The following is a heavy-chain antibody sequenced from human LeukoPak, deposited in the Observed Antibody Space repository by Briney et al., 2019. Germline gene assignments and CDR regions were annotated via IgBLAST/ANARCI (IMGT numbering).Heavy chain of an antibody. CDR3: AREPRYSGYDLGSGAFDI. J-gene: IGHJ3*02. CDR1: GYTFTSYG. CDR2: IIPIFGTA. Sequence: SVKVSCKASGYTFTSYGISWVRQAPGLGLEWMGGIIPIFGTANYAQKFQGRVTITADESTSTAYMELSSLRSEDTAVYYCAREPRYSGYDLGSGAFDIWGQGTMVIVSS. D-gene: IGHD5-12*01. V-gene: IGHV1-69*13.